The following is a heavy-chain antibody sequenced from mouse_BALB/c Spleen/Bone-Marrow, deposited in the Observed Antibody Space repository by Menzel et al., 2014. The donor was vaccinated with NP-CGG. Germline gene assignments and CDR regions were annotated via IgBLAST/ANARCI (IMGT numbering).Heavy chain of an antibody. Sequence: QVQLQQPGAELVKPGASVKLSCKVSGYTFTNYYVFWVKQRPGQGLEWIGEIYPSNGATNFNEKFMSKATLTVDISSSTAYMHLSSLTSEDSAVYYCTRSGFYGYGSYFDVWGAGTTVTVSS. CDR1: GYTFTNYY. CDR2: IYPSNGAT. CDR3: TRSGFYGYGSYFDV. J-gene: IGHJ1*01. V-gene: IGHV1S81*02. D-gene: IGHD1-2*01.